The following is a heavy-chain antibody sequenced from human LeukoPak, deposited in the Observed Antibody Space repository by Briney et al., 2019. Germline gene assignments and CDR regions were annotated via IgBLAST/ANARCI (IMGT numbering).Heavy chain of an antibody. Sequence: SETLSLTCTVSGGSISSYYWSWIRQPPGKGLEWIGYIYYSGSTNYNPSLKSRVTISVDTSKNQFSLKLSSVTAADTAVYYCARGGAIYDSSVIEALYFDYWGQGTLVTVSS. CDR2: IYYSGST. D-gene: IGHD3-22*01. CDR3: ARGGAIYDSSVIEALYFDY. J-gene: IGHJ4*02. V-gene: IGHV4-59*12. CDR1: GGSISSYY.